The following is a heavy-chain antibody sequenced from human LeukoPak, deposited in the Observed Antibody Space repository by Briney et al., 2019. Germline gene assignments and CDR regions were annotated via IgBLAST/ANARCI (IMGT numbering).Heavy chain of an antibody. J-gene: IGHJ4*02. CDR3: AGPPTVALIDY. D-gene: IGHD4-23*01. Sequence: SETLSLTCTVSGDSLSSYFWSWMRQPPAKGLEWIGCIYYSGSTKYKPSLKSRVTISVDTSKNQFSLRLGSVTTADTAVYYCAGPPTVALIDYWGQGTLVTVSS. CDR1: GDSLSSYF. V-gene: IGHV4-59*01. CDR2: IYYSGST.